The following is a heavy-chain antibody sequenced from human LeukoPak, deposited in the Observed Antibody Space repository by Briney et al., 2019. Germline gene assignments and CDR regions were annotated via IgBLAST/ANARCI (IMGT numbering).Heavy chain of an antibody. D-gene: IGHD2-2*01. CDR1: GVSISGYF. J-gene: IGHJ5*02. CDR2: IYTSGST. CDR3: ARDSEYQLLFHRFDP. Sequence: SETLSLACTVSGVSISGYFWSWIRQPAGKGLEWIGRIYTSGSTNYNPSLKSRVTISVDKSKNQFSLKLTSVTAADTAVYYCARDSEYQLLFHRFDPWGQGTLVTVSS. V-gene: IGHV4-4*07.